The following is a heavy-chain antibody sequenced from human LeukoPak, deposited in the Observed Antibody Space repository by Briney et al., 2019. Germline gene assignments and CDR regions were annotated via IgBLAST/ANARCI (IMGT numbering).Heavy chain of an antibody. Sequence: ASVKVSCKASGGTFSSYAISWVRQAPGQGLEWMGGIILIFGTANYAQKFQGRVTITADESTSTAYMELSSLRSEDTAVYYCARFVTTSHYFDYWGQGTLVTVSS. CDR1: GGTFSSYA. V-gene: IGHV1-69*13. CDR3: ARFVTTSHYFDY. J-gene: IGHJ4*02. CDR2: IILIFGTA. D-gene: IGHD4-11*01.